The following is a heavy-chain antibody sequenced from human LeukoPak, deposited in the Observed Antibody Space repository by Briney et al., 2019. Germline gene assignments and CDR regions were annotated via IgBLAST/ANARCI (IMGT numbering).Heavy chain of an antibody. D-gene: IGHD4-11*01. J-gene: IGHJ6*02. CDR1: GYTFSSYD. Sequence: ASVKVSCKASGYTFSSYDINWVRQATGQGLEWMGWMNPNSGNTGYAQNFQGRVTMTRNTSINTAYMELSSLRPDDTAVYFCAKASNYYHYYALDVWGQGTTVTVSS. V-gene: IGHV1-8*01. CDR3: AKASNYYHYYALDV. CDR2: MNPNSGNT.